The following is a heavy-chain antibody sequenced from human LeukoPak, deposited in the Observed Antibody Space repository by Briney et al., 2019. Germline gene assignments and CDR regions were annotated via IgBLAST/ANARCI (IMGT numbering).Heavy chain of an antibody. V-gene: IGHV3-30*18. J-gene: IGHJ4*02. Sequence: GGSLRLSCAASGFTFSNYAMHWVRQAPGKGLEWVAFMSYDGSDKYYADSVKGRFTISRDNSKSTLYLQMNSLRAEDTAVYYCAKDEPGTYSPSDYWGQGTLVTASS. CDR1: GFTFSNYA. CDR3: AKDEPGTYSPSDY. CDR2: MSYDGSDK. D-gene: IGHD3-10*01.